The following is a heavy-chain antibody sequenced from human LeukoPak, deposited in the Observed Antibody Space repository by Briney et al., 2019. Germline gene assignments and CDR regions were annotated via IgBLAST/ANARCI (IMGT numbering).Heavy chain of an antibody. CDR3: ATDLGGSYPGAFDI. J-gene: IGHJ3*02. D-gene: IGHD1-26*01. Sequence: ASVKVSCKVSGYTLTELSMHWVRQAPGKGLEWMGGFDPEDGETIYAQKFQGRVTMTEDTSTDTAYMELSNLRSEDTAVYYCATDLGGSYPGAFDIWGQGTMVTVSS. CDR1: GYTLTELS. CDR2: FDPEDGET. V-gene: IGHV1-24*01.